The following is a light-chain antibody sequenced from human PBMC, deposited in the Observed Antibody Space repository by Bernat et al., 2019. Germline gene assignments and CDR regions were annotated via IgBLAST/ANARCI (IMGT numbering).Light chain of an antibody. J-gene: IGKJ5*01. V-gene: IGKV1-39*01. CDR1: QSISSY. CDR3: QQSYSSPIT. CDR2: AAY. Sequence: DIQMTQSPSSLSAFVGDTVRITCRASQSISSYVNWYQQKPGKAPRLLIYAAYSLQDGAPSRFSGSGSGTDFTFTIDSLQLEDFATYYCQQSYSSPITCGQGTRLEIK.